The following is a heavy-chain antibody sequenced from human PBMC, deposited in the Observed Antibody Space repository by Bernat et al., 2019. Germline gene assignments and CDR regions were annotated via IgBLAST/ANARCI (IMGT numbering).Heavy chain of an antibody. J-gene: IGHJ4*02. CDR2: INSDGSST. V-gene: IGHV3-74*01. D-gene: IGHD6-19*01. CDR3: ASTYSSGWAFDY. CDR1: GFTFSSYW. Sequence: EVQLVESGGGLVQPGGSLRLSCAASGFTFSSYWMHWVRQAPGKGLVWVSRINSDGSSTSYADAVKGRFTISRDNAKNTLYLQMNSRRAEDTAVYYCASTYSSGWAFDYWGQGTLVTVSS.